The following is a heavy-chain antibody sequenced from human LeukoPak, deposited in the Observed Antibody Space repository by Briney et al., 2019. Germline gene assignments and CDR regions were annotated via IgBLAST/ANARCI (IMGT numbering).Heavy chain of an antibody. D-gene: IGHD1-26*01. CDR3: AMGGNYGIDY. V-gene: IGHV4-39*01. CDR2: IYNSGST. J-gene: IGHJ4*02. CDR1: SGSVSSTIYY. Sequence: SETLSLTSTVSSGSVSSTIYYWGWIRQPPGKGLEWIGSIYNSGSTYYNPALESRVTMSVDTSKNQFSLKLTPVTAADTAVYYCAMGGNYGIDYWGQGTLITVSS.